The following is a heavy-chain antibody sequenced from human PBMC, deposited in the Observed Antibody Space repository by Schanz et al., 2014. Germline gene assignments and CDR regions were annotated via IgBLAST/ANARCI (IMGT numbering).Heavy chain of an antibody. J-gene: IGHJ4*01. CDR3: AREQIMAAAGLVDY. Sequence: QAQLMESGGGVVQPGTSLILSCAAYGFTLSSYAMHWVRQAPGKGLEWVVVISYDGSNKYYADSVKGRFTISRDNAKNSLYLQMNSLRAEDTAVFYCAREQIMAAAGLVDYWGHGTLVTVSS. V-gene: IGHV3-30-3*01. CDR2: ISYDGSNK. D-gene: IGHD6-13*01. CDR1: GFTLSSYA.